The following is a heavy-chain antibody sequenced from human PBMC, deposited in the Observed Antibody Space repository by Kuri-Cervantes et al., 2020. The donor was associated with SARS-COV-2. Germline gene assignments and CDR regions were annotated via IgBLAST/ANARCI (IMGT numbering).Heavy chain of an antibody. D-gene: IGHD2-2*01. CDR1: GYSFTSYW. J-gene: IGHJ4*02. Sequence: KVSCKGSGYSFTSYWISWVRQMPGKGLEWMGRIDPSDSYTNYSPSFQGHVTISADKSISTTYLQWSSLKASDTAMYYCARHEYQPPTDYWGQGTLVTVSS. CDR3: ARHEYQPPTDY. V-gene: IGHV5-10-1*01. CDR2: IDPSDSYT.